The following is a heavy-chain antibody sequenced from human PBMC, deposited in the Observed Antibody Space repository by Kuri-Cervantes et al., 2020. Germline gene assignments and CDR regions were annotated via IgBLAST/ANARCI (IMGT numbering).Heavy chain of an antibody. Sequence: GGSLRLSCAASGFTFSDYYMNWVRQAPGKGLEWVSSIISTSTIYYADSVKGRFTISRDNAKNSLYLQMNSLRAEDTALYYCAKEGDYGVYFDYWGQGTLVTVSS. CDR2: IISTSTI. V-gene: IGHV3-69-1*01. D-gene: IGHD4-17*01. CDR1: GFTFSDYY. J-gene: IGHJ4*02. CDR3: AKEGDYGVYFDY.